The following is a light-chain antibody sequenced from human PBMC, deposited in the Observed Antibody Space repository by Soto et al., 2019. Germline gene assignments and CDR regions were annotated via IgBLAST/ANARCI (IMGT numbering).Light chain of an antibody. CDR3: LVIFTGVGEV. V-gene: IGLV7-46*01. J-gene: IGLJ1*01. Sequence: QAVLTQEPSLTVSPGGTVTLTCGSSTGAVTSGHYVHWFQQKPGQAPRTLIYDTNNKHSWTPARFSGSLLGGKAALTLSGALPEDEADYYCLVIFTGVGEVFGTGTKLTVL. CDR1: TGAVTSGHY. CDR2: DTN.